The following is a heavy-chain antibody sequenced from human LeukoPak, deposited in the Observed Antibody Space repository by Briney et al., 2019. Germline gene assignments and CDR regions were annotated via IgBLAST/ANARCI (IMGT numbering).Heavy chain of an antibody. CDR2: ISGSGGST. CDR1: GFTFSSYT. V-gene: IGHV3-23*01. J-gene: IGHJ4*02. CDR3: AKEPDYYGSGSPDY. Sequence: GGSLRLSCAASGFTFSSYTMSWVRQAPGKGLEWVSAISGSGGSTYYADSVKGRFTISRDNSKNTLYLQMNSLRAEDTAVYYCAKEPDYYGSGSPDYWGQGTLVTVSS. D-gene: IGHD3-10*01.